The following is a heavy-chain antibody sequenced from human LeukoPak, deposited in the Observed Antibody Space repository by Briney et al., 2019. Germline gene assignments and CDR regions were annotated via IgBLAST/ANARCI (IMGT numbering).Heavy chain of an antibody. CDR1: GGSISSGGYY. J-gene: IGHJ4*02. Sequence: SETLSLTCTVSGGSISSGGYYWSWIRQHPGKGLEWIRYIYYSGSTYYNPSLKSRVTISVDTSKNQFSLKLSSVTAADTAVYYCARVSDCSGGSCYYFDYWGQGTLVTVSS. D-gene: IGHD2-15*01. CDR3: ARVSDCSGGSCYYFDY. CDR2: IYYSGST. V-gene: IGHV4-31*03.